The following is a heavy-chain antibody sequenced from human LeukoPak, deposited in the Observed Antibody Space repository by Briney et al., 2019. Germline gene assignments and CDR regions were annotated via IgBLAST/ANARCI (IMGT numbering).Heavy chain of an antibody. CDR2: IYTSGST. CDR3: ARRYTSGSWFDP. Sequence: NTSETLSLTCTVSGGSISSYYWSWIRQPAGKGLEWIGHIYTSGSTNYSPSLKSRVTMSVDTSKNQFSLKLSSVTAADTAVYYCARRYTSGSWFDPWGQGTLVTVSS. J-gene: IGHJ5*02. D-gene: IGHD3-10*01. CDR1: GGSISSYY. V-gene: IGHV4-4*07.